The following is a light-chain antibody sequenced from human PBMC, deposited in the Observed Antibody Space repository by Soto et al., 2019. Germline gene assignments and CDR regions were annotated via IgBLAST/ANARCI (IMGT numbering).Light chain of an antibody. J-gene: IGKJ5*01. CDR2: DTS. CDR3: QQYGNLIT. Sequence: EVVLTQSPATLSLSPGDGATLSCRASQSVNNYLAWYQQKPGRAPRLLIYDTSNRATDIPARFSGSGSGTDFTLTISSVEPEDSALYSCQQYGNLITFGQGTRLELK. V-gene: IGKV3-11*01. CDR1: QSVNNY.